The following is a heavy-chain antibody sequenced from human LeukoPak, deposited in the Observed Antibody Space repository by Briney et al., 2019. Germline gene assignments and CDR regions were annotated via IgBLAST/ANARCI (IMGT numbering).Heavy chain of an antibody. CDR1: GFTFSSYE. Sequence: GGSLRLSCAASGFTFSSYEMNWVRQAPGKGLEWVSYISSGSSMIYYADSVKGRFTISRDSAKNSLYLQMNSLRDEDTAVYYCARDGYNSLDYWGQGTLVTVSS. J-gene: IGHJ4*02. CDR3: ARDGYNSLDY. V-gene: IGHV3-48*02. CDR2: ISSGSSMI. D-gene: IGHD5-24*01.